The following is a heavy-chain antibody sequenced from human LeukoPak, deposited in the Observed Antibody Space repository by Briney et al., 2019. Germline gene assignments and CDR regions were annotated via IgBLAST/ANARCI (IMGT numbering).Heavy chain of an antibody. CDR3: ARFSGTSKGDWFDP. J-gene: IGHJ5*02. D-gene: IGHD1-1*01. V-gene: IGHV4-39*01. CDR1: GGSISSSSYY. Sequence: SSETLSLTCTVSGGSISSSSYYWGWIRQPPGKGLEWIGSIYYSGITYYNPSLKSRVTISVDTSKTQFSLKLSSVTAADTAVYYCARFSGTSKGDWFDPWGQGTLVTVSS. CDR2: IYYSGIT.